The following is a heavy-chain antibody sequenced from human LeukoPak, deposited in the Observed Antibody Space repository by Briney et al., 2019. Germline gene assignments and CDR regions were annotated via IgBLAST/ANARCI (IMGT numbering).Heavy chain of an antibody. CDR2: IYYSGST. J-gene: IGHJ4*02. CDR1: GGSISSSSYY. Sequence: SETLSLTCTVSGGSISSSSYYWGWIRQPPGKGLEWIGSIYYSGSTYYNPSLKSRVTISVDTSKNQFSLKLSSVTAADTAVYYCGSRWGEDFWGGGGGGMFDYWGQGTLVTVSS. V-gene: IGHV4-39*01. D-gene: IGHD3-3*01. CDR3: GSRWGEDFWGGGGGGMFDY.